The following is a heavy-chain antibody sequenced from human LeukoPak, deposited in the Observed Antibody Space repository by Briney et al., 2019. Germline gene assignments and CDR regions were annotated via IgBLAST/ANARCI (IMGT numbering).Heavy chain of an antibody. CDR3: ARAGISWYWGNF. J-gene: IGHJ4*02. CDR2: INPNTEGT. CDR1: GYTFTGYY. V-gene: IGHV1-2*02. D-gene: IGHD6-13*01. Sequence: SVTVSCKASGYTFTGYYMHWVRRAPGQGLEWMGWINPNTEGTNYAQKFQGRVTMTRDTSISTAYMELSRLRSDDTAVYYCARAGISWYWGNFWGQGSLDTVSS.